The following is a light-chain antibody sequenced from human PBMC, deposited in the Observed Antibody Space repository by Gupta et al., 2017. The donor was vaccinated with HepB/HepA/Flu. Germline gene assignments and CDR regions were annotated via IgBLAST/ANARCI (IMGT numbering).Light chain of an antibody. CDR2: EVS. V-gene: IGKV2D-29*01. CDR1: LSLLHSHGNTY. J-gene: IGKJ5*01. Sequence: DIVMSQIPLCLYVTHGEPASISGQASLSLLHSHGNTYLYWYLQKPGQPPQLLIYEVSNRFSGVPDRFSGSGSGTEFTLKISRVEAEDVGVYYCMQSIQLPITFGQGTRLEIK. CDR3: MQSIQLPIT.